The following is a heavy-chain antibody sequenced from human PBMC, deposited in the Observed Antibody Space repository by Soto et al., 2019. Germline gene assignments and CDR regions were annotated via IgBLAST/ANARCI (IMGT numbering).Heavy chain of an antibody. D-gene: IGHD2-2*01. J-gene: IGHJ4*02. Sequence: PGESLKISCKGSGYRFTSHWVAWVRQMPGKGLEWMGTIYPSDSDTRYSPSFQGQVTISADKSIGTTSLQWSSLKASDTAMYYCVRSLYCTATSCSFDYWGQGTLVTVSS. CDR1: GYRFTSHW. V-gene: IGHV5-51*01. CDR3: VRSLYCTATSCSFDY. CDR2: IYPSDSDT.